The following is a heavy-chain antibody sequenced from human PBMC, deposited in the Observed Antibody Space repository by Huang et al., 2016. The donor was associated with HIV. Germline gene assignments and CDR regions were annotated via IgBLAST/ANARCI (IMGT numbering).Heavy chain of an antibody. D-gene: IGHD1-7*01. V-gene: IGHV3-7*01. Sequence: VESGGRLVQPGGSIRLSCVGSTFNFGAYWMSWVRQSPGKGLEWVANIKQDESEKYYVESAKGRVNISRDNAKKVLFLEMNNVRVEDTATYYCATKTAAMDIWGQGTTVTVS. CDR3: ATKTAAMDI. J-gene: IGHJ6*02. CDR2: IKQDESEK. CDR1: TFNFGAYW.